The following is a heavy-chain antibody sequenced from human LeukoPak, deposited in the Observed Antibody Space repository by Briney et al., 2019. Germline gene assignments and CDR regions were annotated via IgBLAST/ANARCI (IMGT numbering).Heavy chain of an antibody. V-gene: IGHV4-30-2*01. CDR1: SGSISSGGYD. CDR3: ARQSSPFYFVDY. CDR2: IYHSGST. Sequence: SQTLSLTCTVASGSISSGGYDWRWIRQPPGKGLEWIGYIYHSGSTYYNPSLKSRVTISVDTSKNQFSLRLNSVTAADTAVYFCARQSSPFYFVDYWGQGIPVTVSS. J-gene: IGHJ4*02. D-gene: IGHD2/OR15-2a*01.